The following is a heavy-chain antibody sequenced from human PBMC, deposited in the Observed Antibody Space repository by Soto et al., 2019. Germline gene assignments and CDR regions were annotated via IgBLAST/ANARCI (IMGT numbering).Heavy chain of an antibody. Sequence: GSLRLSCAASGFTFNTYWMTWVRQTPGEGLEWVANMKQDGSEKYYVDSVKGRFTISRDNAKNSLYLQMNSLRAEDTAVYYCARALRGYGGYAFDYWGQGTLVTVSS. J-gene: IGHJ4*02. CDR1: GFTFNTYW. V-gene: IGHV3-7*01. D-gene: IGHD5-12*01. CDR2: MKQDGSEK. CDR3: ARALRGYGGYAFDY.